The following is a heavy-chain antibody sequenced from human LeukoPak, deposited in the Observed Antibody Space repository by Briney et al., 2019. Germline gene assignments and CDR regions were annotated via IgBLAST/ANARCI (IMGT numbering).Heavy chain of an antibody. CDR3: AKAGHRAAGLYFDY. CDR2: ISSSSSYI. J-gene: IGHJ4*02. D-gene: IGHD6-13*01. V-gene: IGHV3-21*01. Sequence: GGSLRLSCAASGFTFSSYSMNWVRQARGKGLEWVSSISSSSSYIYYADSVKGRFTISRDNAKNSLYLQMNSLRAEDTAVYYCAKAGHRAAGLYFDYWGQGTLVTVSS. CDR1: GFTFSSYS.